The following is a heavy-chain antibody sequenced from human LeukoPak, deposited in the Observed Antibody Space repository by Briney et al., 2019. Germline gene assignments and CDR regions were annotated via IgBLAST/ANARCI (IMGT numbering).Heavy chain of an antibody. CDR3: AKDANYLRSSGYLIPIDF. V-gene: IGHV3-23*01. Sequence: GGSLRLSCAASGFAFSRNAMNWVRQAPGKGLEWVAAISGNGLGTYYADSVKGRFNISRDNSRNTLYLQMNSLRIEDTAFYYCAKDANYLRSSGYLIPIDFWGQGTLVTVSS. D-gene: IGHD3-22*01. CDR1: GFAFSRNA. J-gene: IGHJ4*02. CDR2: ISGNGLGT.